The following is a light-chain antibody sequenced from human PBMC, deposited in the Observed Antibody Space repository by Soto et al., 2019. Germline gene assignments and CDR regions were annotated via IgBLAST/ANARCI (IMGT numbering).Light chain of an antibody. V-gene: IGKV1-39*01. J-gene: IGKJ2*01. CDR2: AAS. CDR1: QTTNNY. Sequence: DIQMTQSPSSLSASVGDRVTITCRASQTTNNYLNWYQLKPGKAPKLLIYAASTLQTGVPSRFTVSGSGTDFTLTIITLLPEDYAACFCQQGHSTTYTFGQETRLEI. CDR3: QQGHSTTYT.